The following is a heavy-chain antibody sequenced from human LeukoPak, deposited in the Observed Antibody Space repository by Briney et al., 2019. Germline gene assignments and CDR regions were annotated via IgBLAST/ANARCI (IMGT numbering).Heavy chain of an antibody. CDR2: IIPIFGTA. D-gene: IGHD5-12*01. CDR1: GGTFSSYA. J-gene: IGHJ4*02. Sequence: SVKVSCKASGGTFSSYAISWVRQAPGQGLEGMGGIIPIFGTANYAQKFQGRVTITADESTSTAYMELSSLRSEDTAVYYCARDIRSGYSGYDEGSVWGQGTLVTVSS. CDR3: ARDIRSGYSGYDEGSV. V-gene: IGHV1-69*13.